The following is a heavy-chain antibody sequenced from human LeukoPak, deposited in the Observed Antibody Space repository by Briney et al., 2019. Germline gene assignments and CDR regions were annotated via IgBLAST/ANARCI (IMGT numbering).Heavy chain of an antibody. V-gene: IGHV3-30*02. CDR1: GFTFSSYG. J-gene: IGHJ4*02. D-gene: IGHD5-18*01. CDR3: ARDQYDTAIPYYFDY. CDR2: IRYDGSNK. Sequence: PGGSLRLSCAASGFTFSSYGMHWVRQAPGKGLEWVAFIRYDGSNKYYADSVKGRFTISRDNSKNTLYLQMNSLRAEDTAVYYCARDQYDTAIPYYFDYWGQGTLVTVSS.